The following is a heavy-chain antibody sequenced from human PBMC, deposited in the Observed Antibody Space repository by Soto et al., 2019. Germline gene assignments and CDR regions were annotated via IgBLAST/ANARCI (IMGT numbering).Heavy chain of an antibody. J-gene: IGHJ4*02. V-gene: IGHV3-23*01. CDR3: AKGLYYYDSSGYRLFDY. Sequence: GGSLRLSCAASGFMFNNYAMSWVRQAPGKGLEWVSTVSVSGGTTYYADSLKGRFTISRDNSKKTVYLQMNRLRADDTAIYYCAKGLYYYDSSGYRLFDYWGQGTLVTVST. CDR2: VSVSGGTT. D-gene: IGHD3-22*01. CDR1: GFMFNNYA.